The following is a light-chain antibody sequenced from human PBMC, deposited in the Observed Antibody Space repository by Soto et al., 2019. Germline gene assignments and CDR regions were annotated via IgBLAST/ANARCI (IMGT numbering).Light chain of an antibody. J-gene: IGKJ1*01. CDR2: DAF. CDR1: QSLSTY. Sequence: EIVLTQSPATLSFSPGERATLSCRASQSLSTYLAWYQQRPGQAPRLLIYDAFNRATGIPARFSGSGSGTDFTLTISSLEPEDFAVYYCQQRFNWPRTFGQGTKVDI. V-gene: IGKV3-11*01. CDR3: QQRFNWPRT.